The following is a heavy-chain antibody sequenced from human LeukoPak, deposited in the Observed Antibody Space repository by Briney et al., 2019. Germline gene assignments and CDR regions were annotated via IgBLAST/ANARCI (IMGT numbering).Heavy chain of an antibody. D-gene: IGHD2-15*01. CDR1: GGSISSDDYY. Sequence: PSETLSLTCTVSGGSISSDDYYWSWIRQPPGKGLEWIGYIYYSGITYYNPSLKSRVTISVDTSKNQFSLKLSSVTAADTAVYYCARGRRGCSGGSCSGYFDYWGQGTLVTVSS. J-gene: IGHJ4*02. V-gene: IGHV4-30-4*01. CDR2: IYYSGIT. CDR3: ARGRRGCSGGSCSGYFDY.